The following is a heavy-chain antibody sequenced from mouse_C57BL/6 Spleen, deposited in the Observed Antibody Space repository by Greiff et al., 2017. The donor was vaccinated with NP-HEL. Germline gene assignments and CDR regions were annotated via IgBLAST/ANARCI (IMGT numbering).Heavy chain of an antibody. CDR3: ARPSYGSSYDWYFDV. CDR2: IYPGDGDT. D-gene: IGHD1-1*01. V-gene: IGHV1-82*01. CDR1: GYAFSSSW. Sequence: VKLVESGPELVKPGASVKISCKASGYAFSSSWMNWVKQRPGKGLEWIGRIYPGDGDTNYNGTFKGKATLTADKSSSTAYMQLSSLTSEDSAVYFCARPSYGSSYDWYFDVWGTGTTVTVSS. J-gene: IGHJ1*03.